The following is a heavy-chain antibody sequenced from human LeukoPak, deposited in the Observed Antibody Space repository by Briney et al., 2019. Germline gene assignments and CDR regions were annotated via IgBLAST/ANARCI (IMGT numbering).Heavy chain of an antibody. CDR3: ARAPPIVVVTDEYFQH. V-gene: IGHV1-18*01. Sequence: GASVKVSCKASGYTFTSYGISWVRQAPGQGLEWMGWISAYNGNTNNAQKLQGRVTLTTDTSTSTAYMELRSLRSDDTAVYYCARAPPIVVVTDEYFQHWGQGTLVTLSS. J-gene: IGHJ1*01. D-gene: IGHD2-21*02. CDR2: ISAYNGNT. CDR1: GYTFTSYG.